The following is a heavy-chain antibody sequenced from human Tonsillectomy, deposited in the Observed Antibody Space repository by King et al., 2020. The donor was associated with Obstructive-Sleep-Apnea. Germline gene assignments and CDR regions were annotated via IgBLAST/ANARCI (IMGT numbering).Heavy chain of an antibody. CDR3: VKDTTPHVFYYFDY. CDR2: ISWNSDNI. D-gene: IGHD2-15*01. Sequence: VQLVESGGGLVQPGRSLRLSCAASGFTFDDYAIHWVRQAPGKGLEWVSGISWNSDNIHYADSVKGRFTISRDNAKKSLYLQMNSLRAEDTALYYCVKDTTPHVFYYFDYWGQGTLVTVSS. V-gene: IGHV3-9*01. CDR1: GFTFDDYA. J-gene: IGHJ4*02.